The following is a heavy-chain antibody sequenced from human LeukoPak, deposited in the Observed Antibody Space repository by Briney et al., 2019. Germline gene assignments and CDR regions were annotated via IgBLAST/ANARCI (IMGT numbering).Heavy chain of an antibody. Sequence: ASVKVSCKASGYTFTYHYIHLVRQAPGQGLDWMGIINPSNGNTNYAQKFQGRVTMTRDTSTSTVYMELSSLGSEDTAVYYCARESDSGKDFGCWGQGTLVTVSS. CDR1: GYTFTYHY. D-gene: IGHD1-26*01. V-gene: IGHV1-46*01. J-gene: IGHJ4*02. CDR2: INPSNGNT. CDR3: ARESDSGKDFGC.